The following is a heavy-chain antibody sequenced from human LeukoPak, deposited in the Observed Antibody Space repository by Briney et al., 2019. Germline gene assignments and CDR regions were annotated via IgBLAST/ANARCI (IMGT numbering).Heavy chain of an antibody. CDR2: IYPRDSDT. CDR1: GYTFTSYW. CDR3: ARRFSGYDYYFDY. V-gene: IGHV5-51*01. J-gene: IGHJ4*02. Sequence: GESLKISCKGSGYTFTSYWIGWVRQMPGKGLELMGIIYPRDSDTRYSPSFQGQVAISADKSISTAYLQWSSLKASDTAVYYCARRFSGYDYYFDYWGQGTLVTVSS. D-gene: IGHD5-12*01.